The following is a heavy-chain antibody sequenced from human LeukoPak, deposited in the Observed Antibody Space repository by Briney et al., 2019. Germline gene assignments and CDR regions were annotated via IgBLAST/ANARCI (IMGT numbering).Heavy chain of an antibody. CDR3: ARDRSPGWFYP. D-gene: IGHD1-26*01. CDR2: IKGDGSST. Sequence: GGSLRLSCAASGFTFSTFWMHWVRQAPGQGLVWVSRIKGDGSSTSYADAVKGRFTISRDNAKNTLYLQMNSLRAEDTAVYYCARDRSPGWFYPWGQGTLVTVSS. V-gene: IGHV3-74*01. J-gene: IGHJ5*02. CDR1: GFTFSTFW.